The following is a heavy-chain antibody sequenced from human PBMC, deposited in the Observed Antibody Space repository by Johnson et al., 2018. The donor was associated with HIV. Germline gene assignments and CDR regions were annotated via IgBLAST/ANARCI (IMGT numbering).Heavy chain of an antibody. Sequence: HVQLVESGGGVVQPGRSLRLSCAASGFTFSSYAMHWVRQAPGKGLEWVAVISYDGSNKYYADSVKGRFTISRDNSKNTLYLQMNSLRAEDTAVYYCARDKVDDAFDIWGQGTMVTVSS. CDR3: ARDKVDDAFDI. J-gene: IGHJ3*02. CDR1: GFTFSSYA. CDR2: ISYDGSNK. D-gene: IGHD1-26*01. V-gene: IGHV3-30*04.